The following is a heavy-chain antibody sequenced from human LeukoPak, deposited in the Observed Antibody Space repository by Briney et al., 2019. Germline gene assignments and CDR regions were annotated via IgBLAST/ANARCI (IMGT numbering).Heavy chain of an antibody. J-gene: IGHJ4*02. V-gene: IGHV3-23*01. CDR3: AKSGRMVATIGALSYFDY. CDR2: ISGSGGST. D-gene: IGHD5-12*01. CDR1: GFTFSSYA. Sequence: GGSLRLSCAASGFTFSSYAMSWVRQAPGKGLEWVSAISGSGGSTYYADSVKGRFTISRDNSKNTLYLQMNSLRAEDTAVYYCAKSGRMVATIGALSYFDYWGQGTLVTVSS.